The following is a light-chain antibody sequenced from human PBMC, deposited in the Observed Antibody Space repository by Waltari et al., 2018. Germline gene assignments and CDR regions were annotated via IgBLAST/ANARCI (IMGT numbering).Light chain of an antibody. CDR1: TSDVGGFNY. J-gene: IGLJ1*01. CDR3: CSYAGFYTYV. V-gene: IGLV2-11*01. CDR2: DVT. Sequence: QSPLPQPPSLSGPPGQSVTISCTGTTSDVGGFNYFSWFQQHPGEAPNLIIYDVTKPPAGVPRRSSGYKSGNTAPLTISGLQAEDDSDYCCCSYAGFYTYVFGTGTKVTVL.